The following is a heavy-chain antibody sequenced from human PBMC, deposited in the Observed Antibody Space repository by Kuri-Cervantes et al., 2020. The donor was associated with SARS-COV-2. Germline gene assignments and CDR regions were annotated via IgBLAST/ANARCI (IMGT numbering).Heavy chain of an antibody. CDR2: IYYSGST. CDR1: GGSISSYY. Sequence: GSLRLSCTVSGGSISSYYWSWIRQPPGKGLEWIGYIYYSGSTNYNPSLKGRVTISVDTSKNQFSLKLTSVSAADTAIYYCARATFPYGDFDTWGQGTLVTVSS. D-gene: IGHD4-17*01. V-gene: IGHV4-59*08. CDR3: ARATFPYGDFDT. J-gene: IGHJ5*02.